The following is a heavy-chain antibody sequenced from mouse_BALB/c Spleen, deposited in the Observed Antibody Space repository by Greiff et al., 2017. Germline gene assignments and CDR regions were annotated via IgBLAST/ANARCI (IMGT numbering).Heavy chain of an antibody. V-gene: IGHV4-1*02. CDR2: INPDSSTI. CDR1: GFAFSRYW. D-gene: IGHD2-3*01. Sequence: EVKLMESGGGLVQPGGSLKLSCAASGFAFSRYWMSWVRQAPGKGLEWIGEINPDSSTINYTQSLKDKFIISRDNAKNTLYLQMSKVRSEDTALYYCEGPYDGYYPAPMDYWGQGTSVTVSS. J-gene: IGHJ4*01. CDR3: EGPYDGYYPAPMDY.